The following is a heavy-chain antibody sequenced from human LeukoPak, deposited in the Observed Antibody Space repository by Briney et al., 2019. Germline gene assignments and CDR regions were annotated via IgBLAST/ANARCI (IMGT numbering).Heavy chain of an antibody. Sequence: GCSLRLSCAASGFTFSAYWMHWVRQAPGKGLVWVSRINGDGSSTSYAESVKGRFIISRDNAKNTVYLQMNSLRAEDTAVYYCARDLELTYYDSSGHDYWGQGTLVTVSS. CDR1: GFTFSAYW. V-gene: IGHV3-74*01. CDR2: INGDGSST. D-gene: IGHD3-22*01. J-gene: IGHJ4*02. CDR3: ARDLELTYYDSSGHDY.